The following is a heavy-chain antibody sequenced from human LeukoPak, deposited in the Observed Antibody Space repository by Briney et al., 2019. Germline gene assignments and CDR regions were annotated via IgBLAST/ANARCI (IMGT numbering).Heavy chain of an antibody. CDR3: ATGSEWEMGHYFDH. D-gene: IGHD1-26*01. J-gene: IGHJ4*02. Sequence: SVKVSCKASGGTFSSYSMSWVRQAPGHGLEWMGRIIPILGITYYAQKFQGRVTITADKSTGTAYMELSGLRSEDTAIYYCATGSEWEMGHYFDHWGQGTLVTVSP. CDR2: IIPILGIT. CDR1: GGTFSSYS. V-gene: IGHV1-69*02.